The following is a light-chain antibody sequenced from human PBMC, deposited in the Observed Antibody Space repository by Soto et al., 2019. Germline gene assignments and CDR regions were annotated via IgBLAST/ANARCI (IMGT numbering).Light chain of an antibody. J-gene: IGKJ1*01. CDR3: QQYGSSPT. V-gene: IGKV3-20*01. CDR1: QSVSSSY. CDR2: GAS. Sequence: EIVLTQSPGTLSLSPGERATLSCRASQSVSSSYLAWYQQRPGQAPRLLIYGASSRATGIPDRFSGSGSGTDFTLSISRLEPEDFAVYYSQQYGSSPTFGQRTKVDIK.